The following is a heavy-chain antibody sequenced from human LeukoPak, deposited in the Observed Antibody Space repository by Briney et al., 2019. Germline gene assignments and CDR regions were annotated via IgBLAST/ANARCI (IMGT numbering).Heavy chain of an antibody. J-gene: IGHJ4*02. CDR2: IYPGDSDT. V-gene: IGHV5-51*01. Sequence: GESLKISCKGSGYSFTSYWIGWVRQMPGKGLEWMGIIYPGDSDTRYSPSFQGQVTISADKSISTAYLQWSSLKAEDTAVYYCARVVSRRITGTTWNLDYWGQGTLVTVSS. D-gene: IGHD1-7*01. CDR1: GYSFTSYW. CDR3: ARVVSRRITGTTWNLDY.